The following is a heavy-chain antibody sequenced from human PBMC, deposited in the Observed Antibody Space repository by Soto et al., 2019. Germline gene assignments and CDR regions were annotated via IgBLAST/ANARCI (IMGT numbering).Heavy chain of an antibody. J-gene: IGHJ4*02. CDR1: GYTFTSYG. CDR2: ISAYNGNT. V-gene: IGHV1-18*01. D-gene: IGHD6-13*01. CDR3: ARVIAAAADFVY. Sequence: QVQLVQSGAEVKKPGASVKVSCKASGYTFTSYGISWVRQAPGQGLEWMGWISAYNGNTNYAQKLQGRVTMTPDTSTNTAYIELRNLRSDDTSVYYCARVIAAAADFVYWGQGTLVTVSS.